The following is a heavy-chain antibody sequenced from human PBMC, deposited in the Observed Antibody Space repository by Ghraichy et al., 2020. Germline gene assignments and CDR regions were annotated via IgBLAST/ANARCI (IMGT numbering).Heavy chain of an antibody. J-gene: IGHJ4*02. CDR3: ARRYYSDGPFDY. CDR1: GGSISSGGYY. D-gene: IGHD3-22*01. Sequence: SETLSLTCTVSGGSISSGGYYWSWFRQHPGKGLEWIGNIFYSGSTDYNPSLKSRITILVDTSKNQFSLKLSSVTASDTAVYYCARRYYSDGPFDYWGQGTLVTVSS. CDR2: IFYSGST. V-gene: IGHV4-31*03.